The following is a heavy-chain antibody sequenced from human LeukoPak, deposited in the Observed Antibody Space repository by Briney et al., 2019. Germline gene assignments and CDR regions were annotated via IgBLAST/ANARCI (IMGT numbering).Heavy chain of an antibody. J-gene: IGHJ1*01. Sequence: SVKVSCKASGFTFTSSAVQWVRQARGQRLEWIGWIVVGSGNTNYAQKFQERVTITRDMSTSTAYMELSSLRSEDTAVYYCAASRGYSGFGYFQHWGQGILVTVSS. CDR3: AASRGYSGFGYFQH. D-gene: IGHD5-12*01. CDR2: IVVGSGNT. CDR1: GFTFTSSA. V-gene: IGHV1-58*01.